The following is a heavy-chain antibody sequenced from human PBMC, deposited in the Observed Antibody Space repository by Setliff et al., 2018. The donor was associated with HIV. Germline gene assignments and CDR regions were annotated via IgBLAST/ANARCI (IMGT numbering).Heavy chain of an antibody. J-gene: IGHJ4*02. CDR3: ARGSGSY. Sequence: GGSLGLSCAASGFTFSQYWMSWARQAPGKGLEWVANIDQDESEKYYVDSVKGRFTISRDNAKKSLYLQMNSLRPEDTAVYYCARGSGSYWGQGTLVTV. CDR1: GFTFSQYW. D-gene: IGHD1-26*01. CDR2: IDQDESEK. V-gene: IGHV3-7*01.